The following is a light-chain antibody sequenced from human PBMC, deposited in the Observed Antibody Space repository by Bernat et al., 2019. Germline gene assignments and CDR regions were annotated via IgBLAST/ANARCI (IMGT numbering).Light chain of an antibody. CDR2: EVI. J-gene: IGLJ3*02. Sequence: QSALTQPASVSGSPGQSITISCTRTSSDVGCYNLVSWYQQHPGKAPKLMIYEVIKRPSGVSNRFSGSKSGNTASLTISGLQAEDEADYYCCSYAGSSTLVFGGGTKLTVL. V-gene: IGLV2-23*02. CDR1: SSDVGCYNL. CDR3: CSYAGSSTLV.